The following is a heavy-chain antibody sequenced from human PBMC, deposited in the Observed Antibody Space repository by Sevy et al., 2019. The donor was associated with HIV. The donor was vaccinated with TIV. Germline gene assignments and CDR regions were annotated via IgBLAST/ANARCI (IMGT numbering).Heavy chain of an antibody. CDR2: IEQDGSGK. CDR3: ARAQNSYKYRKLFLRLDY. J-gene: IGHJ4*01. D-gene: IGHD1-20*01. V-gene: IGHV3-7*03. Sequence: GGSLRLSCEGSGFTFGTYWMTWVRQAPGKGLEWVANIEQDGSGKDYVDSVKGRFIVSRDNDESVLYLEMKSLRAEDTAVYFCARAQNSYKYRKLFLRLDYWGQGTLVTVSS. CDR1: GFTFGTYW.